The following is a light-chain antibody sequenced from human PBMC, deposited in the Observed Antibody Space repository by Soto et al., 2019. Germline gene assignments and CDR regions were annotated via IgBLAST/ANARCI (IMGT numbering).Light chain of an antibody. Sequence: SYELTQPPSVSVAPGKTATITCGGNNIGSKSVHWYQQKPRQAPVLVIYYDSDRPSGIPERFSGSNSENTATLTISRVEAGDEADYYCQVWDSSSDHPVFGGGTKLTVL. V-gene: IGLV3-21*04. CDR1: NIGSKS. CDR3: QVWDSSSDHPV. CDR2: YDS. J-gene: IGLJ2*01.